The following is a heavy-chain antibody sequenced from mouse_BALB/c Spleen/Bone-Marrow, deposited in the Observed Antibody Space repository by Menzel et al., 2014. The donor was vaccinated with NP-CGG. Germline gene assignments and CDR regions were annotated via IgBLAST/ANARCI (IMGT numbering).Heavy chain of an antibody. Sequence: EVQVVESGGDLVKPGGSLKLPCAASGFTFSSYGMSWVRQTPDKRLEWVATINNGGTYTYYPDSVKGRFTISRDNAKNTLYLQMSSLKSEDTAMYYCALNWDSAYWGQGTLVTVSA. J-gene: IGHJ3*01. CDR3: ALNWDSAY. D-gene: IGHD4-1*02. CDR1: GFTFSSYG. V-gene: IGHV5-6*01. CDR2: INNGGTYT.